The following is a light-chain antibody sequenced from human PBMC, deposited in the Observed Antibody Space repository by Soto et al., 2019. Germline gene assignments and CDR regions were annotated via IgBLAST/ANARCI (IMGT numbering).Light chain of an antibody. CDR2: KAT. V-gene: IGKV1-5*03. CDR3: LQYERYPMT. CDR1: QSISSW. J-gene: IGKJ4*01. Sequence: DSQMTQYPSTLSASVGDRVTITCRASQSISSWLAWNQQKPWKAPKLLNSKATTLQSGVPPRFSGSGYGTEFTLTISSLQPDDFATYYCLQYERYPMTFCGGTKVEIK.